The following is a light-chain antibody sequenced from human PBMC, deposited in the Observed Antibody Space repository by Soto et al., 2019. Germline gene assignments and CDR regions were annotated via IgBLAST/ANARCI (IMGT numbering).Light chain of an antibody. Sequence: QSALTQPASVSGSPGQSITISCTGTSSDVGGYNYVSWYQQHPGKAPKLMIYDVSNRPSGVSNRFSGSKSGNTASLTISGLQAEDEADYYCSSYTSSSTHGVFGGETQLTVL. CDR1: SSDVGGYNY. CDR3: SSYTSSSTHGV. V-gene: IGLV2-14*01. J-gene: IGLJ3*02. CDR2: DVS.